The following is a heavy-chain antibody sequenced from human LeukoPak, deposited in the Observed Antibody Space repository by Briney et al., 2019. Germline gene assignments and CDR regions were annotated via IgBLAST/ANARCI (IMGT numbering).Heavy chain of an antibody. Sequence: ASVKVSCKTSGYTFTSYTLHWVRQAPGQRLEWMGWINAGNGNTGYSQKFEGRVTITRDTSASTAYMELDTLGSEDTAVYYCARDAFGSSRPSDYWGQGTLVTVSS. J-gene: IGHJ4*02. D-gene: IGHD3-16*01. CDR1: GYTFTSYT. CDR2: INAGNGNT. CDR3: ARDAFGSSRPSDY. V-gene: IGHV1-3*01.